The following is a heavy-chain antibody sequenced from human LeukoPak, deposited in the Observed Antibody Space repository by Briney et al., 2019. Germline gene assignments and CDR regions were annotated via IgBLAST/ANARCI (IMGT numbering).Heavy chain of an antibody. CDR2: ISYDGSNK. Sequence: GGSLRLSCAASGFTFSSYAMHWVRQAPGKGLEWAAVISYDGSNKYYADSVKGRFTISRDNSKNTLYLQMNSLRAEDTAVYYCARMTSRSRYSGSQGGAFDIWGQGTMVTVSS. V-gene: IGHV3-30-3*01. D-gene: IGHD1-26*01. J-gene: IGHJ3*02. CDR3: ARMTSRSRYSGSQGGAFDI. CDR1: GFTFSSYA.